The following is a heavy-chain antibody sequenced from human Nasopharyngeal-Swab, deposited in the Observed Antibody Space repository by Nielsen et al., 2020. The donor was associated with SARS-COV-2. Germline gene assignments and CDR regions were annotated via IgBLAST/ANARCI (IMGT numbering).Heavy chain of an antibody. CDR3: ARMIVGAPRWFDP. V-gene: IGHV4-34*01. J-gene: IGHJ5*02. Sequence: SETLSLTCAVYGGSFSGYYWSWIRRPPGKGLEWIGEINHSGSTNYNPSLKSRVTISVDTSKNQFSLKLSSVTAADTAVYYCARMIVGAPRWFDPWGQGTLVTVSS. D-gene: IGHD1-26*01. CDR2: INHSGST. CDR1: GGSFSGYY.